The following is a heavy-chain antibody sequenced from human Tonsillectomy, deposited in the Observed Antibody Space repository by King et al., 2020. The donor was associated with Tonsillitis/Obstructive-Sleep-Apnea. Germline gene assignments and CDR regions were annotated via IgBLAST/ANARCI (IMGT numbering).Heavy chain of an antibody. V-gene: IGHV3-23*04. CDR1: GFTFSSYA. J-gene: IGHJ4*02. D-gene: IGHD2-21*02. Sequence: VQLVESGGGLVQPGGSLRLSCAASGFTFSSYAMSWVRQAPGKGLEWVSVITGGGRTTYYADSVKGRFTISRDNSKNTLYLQMNSRRAEDTATYYCAKGGAVTATPFDYWGQGTLVTVYS. CDR2: ITGGGRTT. CDR3: AKGGAVTATPFDY.